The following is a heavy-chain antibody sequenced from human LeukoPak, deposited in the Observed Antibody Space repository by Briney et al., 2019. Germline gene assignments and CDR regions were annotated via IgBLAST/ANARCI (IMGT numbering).Heavy chain of an antibody. CDR3: ASAPHNWNYWGFDS. CDR1: GGSISSYC. D-gene: IGHD1-7*01. V-gene: IGHV4-59*08. Sequence: SETLSLTCTVSGGSISSYCWSWIRQPPGKGLEWIGYIYYSGSTDYNPSLKSRVTISVDTSKNQFSLKLSSVTAADTAVYYCASAPHNWNYWGFDSWGQGTLVTVSS. CDR2: IYYSGST. J-gene: IGHJ4*02.